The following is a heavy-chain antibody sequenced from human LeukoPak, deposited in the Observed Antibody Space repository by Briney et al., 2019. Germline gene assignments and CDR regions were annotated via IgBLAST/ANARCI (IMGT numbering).Heavy chain of an antibody. D-gene: IGHD6-25*01. CDR2: INHSGST. V-gene: IGHV4-34*01. Sequence: SETLSLTCAVYGGSFSGYYWSWIRQPPVKVLEWIGEINHSGSTNYNPSLKSRVTISVDTSKNQFSLKLSSVTAADTAVYYCARDPGLRLFDPWGQGTLVTVSS. J-gene: IGHJ5*02. CDR3: ARDPGLRLFDP. CDR1: GGSFSGYY.